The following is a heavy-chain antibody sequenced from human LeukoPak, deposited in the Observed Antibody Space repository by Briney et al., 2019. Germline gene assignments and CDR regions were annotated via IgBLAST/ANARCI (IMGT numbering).Heavy chain of an antibody. D-gene: IGHD3-22*01. CDR3: ARGPYYDSSGYYNY. V-gene: IGHV4-34*01. Sequence: SETLSLTCAVYGGSFSGYYWSWIRQPPGKGLEWIGEINHSGSTNYNPSLKSRVTISVDTSKNQFSLKLSSMTAADTAVYYCARGPYYDSSGYYNYWGQGTLVTVSS. CDR1: GGSFSGYY. J-gene: IGHJ4*02. CDR2: INHSGST.